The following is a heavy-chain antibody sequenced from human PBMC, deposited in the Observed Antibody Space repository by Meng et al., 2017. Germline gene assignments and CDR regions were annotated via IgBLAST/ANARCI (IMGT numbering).Heavy chain of an antibody. D-gene: IGHD4-23*01. CDR1: GFTFSSYA. CDR3: ANPETTSVTPVLNY. J-gene: IGHJ4*02. Sequence: GGSLRLSCAASGFTFSSYAMSWVRQAPGKGLEWVSAISGSGGSTYYADSVKGRFTISRDNSKNTLYLQMNSLRDEDTAVYYCANPETTSVTPVLNYWGQGTLVTVSS. V-gene: IGHV3-23*01. CDR2: ISGSGGST.